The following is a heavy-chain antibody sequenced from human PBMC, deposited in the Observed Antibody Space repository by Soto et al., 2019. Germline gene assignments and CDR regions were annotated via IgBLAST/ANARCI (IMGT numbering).Heavy chain of an antibody. CDR3: AKDAVYRDGLWLPES. CDR2: ILGSGVS. V-gene: IGHV3-23*01. Sequence: GSLRLSCAASGFTLSTYAMMWVRQAPGKGLEWVSGILGSGVSYHADSVKGRLTISKDNSMNTLYLQMNSLRADDMAVYYCAKDAVYRDGLWLPESWGQGTLVTVSS. CDR1: GFTLSTYA. D-gene: IGHD2-21*01. J-gene: IGHJ4*02.